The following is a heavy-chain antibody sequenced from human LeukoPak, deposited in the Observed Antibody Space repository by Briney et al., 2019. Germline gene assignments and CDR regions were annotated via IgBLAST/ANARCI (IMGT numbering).Heavy chain of an antibody. CDR2: IYHSGST. CDR1: GYSISSGYY. V-gene: IGHV4-38-2*01. CDR3: ARSYYYYYYYMDV. D-gene: IGHD1-26*01. J-gene: IGHJ6*03. Sequence: SGTLSLTCAVSGYSISSGYYWDWIRQPPGKGLEWIGSIYHSGSTYYNPSLKSRVTISVDTSKNQFSLKLSSVTAADTAVYYCARSYYYYYYYMDVWGKGTTVTVSS.